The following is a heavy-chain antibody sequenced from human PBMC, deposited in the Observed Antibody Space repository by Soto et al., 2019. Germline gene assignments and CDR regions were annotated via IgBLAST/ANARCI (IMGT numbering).Heavy chain of an antibody. Sequence: QVHLQESGPGLVKASGTLSLTCAVSSGSISSNSWWSWVRQPPGKGLEWIGEIYHSGPTNYNPSLKSRVIISVDTSENQSSLNLNSVPAADTAVYYCATGGSYCSTTGCLSWYLDLWGRGTLVSVSS. D-gene: IGHD2-2*01. CDR2: IYHSGPT. J-gene: IGHJ2*01. V-gene: IGHV4-4*02. CDR1: SGSISSNSW. CDR3: ATGGSYCSTTGCLSWYLDL.